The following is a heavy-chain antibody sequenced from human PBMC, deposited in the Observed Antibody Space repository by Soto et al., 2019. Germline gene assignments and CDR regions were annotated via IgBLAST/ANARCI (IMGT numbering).Heavy chain of an antibody. V-gene: IGHV5-51*01. CDR1: GYKFTNYW. D-gene: IGHD3-10*01. Sequence: PGESLKISCKGSGYKFTNYWIGWVRQMPGKGLEWMGIIYPGDSDTRYSPSFQGQVTISADKSISTAHLQWSSLKASDTAIYYCARNLYFGSGSFYLTFDYWGKGTLITVSS. CDR2: IYPGDSDT. J-gene: IGHJ4*02. CDR3: ARNLYFGSGSFYLTFDY.